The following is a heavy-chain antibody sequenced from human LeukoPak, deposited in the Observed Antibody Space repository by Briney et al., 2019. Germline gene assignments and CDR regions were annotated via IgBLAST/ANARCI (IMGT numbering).Heavy chain of an antibody. D-gene: IGHD1-26*01. CDR3: ARDTTYSGSDY. Sequence: KPSETLSLTCTVSGGSVSSGSYYWSWIRQPPGKGLEWIGYIYYSGSTNYNPSLKSRVTISVDTSKNQFSLKLSSVTAADTAVYYCARDTTYSGSDYWGQGTLVTVSS. V-gene: IGHV4-61*01. CDR1: GGSVSSGSYY. J-gene: IGHJ4*02. CDR2: IYYSGST.